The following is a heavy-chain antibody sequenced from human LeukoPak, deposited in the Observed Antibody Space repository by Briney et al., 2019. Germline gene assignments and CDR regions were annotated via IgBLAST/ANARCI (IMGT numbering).Heavy chain of an antibody. Sequence: GGSLRLSCAASGFTFSSYSMNWVRQAPGKGLEWVSYISSSSTIYYADSVKGRLTISRDNAKNSLYLQMNSLRDEDTAMYYCARDVQRRFDPWGQGTLVTVSS. CDR1: GFTFSSYS. CDR3: ARDVQRRFDP. D-gene: IGHD6-25*01. V-gene: IGHV3-48*02. J-gene: IGHJ5*02. CDR2: ISSSSTI.